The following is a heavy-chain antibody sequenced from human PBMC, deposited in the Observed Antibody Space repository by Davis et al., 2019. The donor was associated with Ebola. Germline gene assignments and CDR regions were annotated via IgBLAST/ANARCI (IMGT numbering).Heavy chain of an antibody. CDR2: INPSGGST. D-gene: IGHD1-26*01. Sequence: ASVKVSCKASGYTFTSYYMHWVRQAPGQGLEWMGIINPSGGSTSYAQKFQGRVTITTDMSTSTVYMQLSSLRSEDTAVYYCAADSGSYSGDFYFDYWGQGALVTVSS. V-gene: IGHV1-46*01. CDR1: GYTFTSYY. CDR3: AADSGSYSGDFYFDY. J-gene: IGHJ4*02.